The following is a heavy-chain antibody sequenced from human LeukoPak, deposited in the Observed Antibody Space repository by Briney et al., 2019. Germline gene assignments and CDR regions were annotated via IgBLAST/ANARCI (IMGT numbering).Heavy chain of an antibody. V-gene: IGHV4-39*01. D-gene: IGHD6-19*01. CDR3: ARHAPIGGAVAGTGWFDP. Sequence: PSETLSLTCTVSGGSISSSSYYWGWIRQPPGKGLEWIVSIYYSGSTYYNPSLKSRVTISVDTSKNQFSLKLSSVTAADTAVYYCARHAPIGGAVAGTGWFDPWGQGTLVTVSS. CDR2: IYYSGST. CDR1: GGSISSSSYY. J-gene: IGHJ5*02.